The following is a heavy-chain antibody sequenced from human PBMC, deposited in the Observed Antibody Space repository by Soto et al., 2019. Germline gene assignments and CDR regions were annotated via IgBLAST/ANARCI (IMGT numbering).Heavy chain of an antibody. CDR1: GYTFTSYA. D-gene: IGHD3-9*01. J-gene: IGHJ4*02. CDR3: ARGSYYDILTGYYYFDY. V-gene: IGHV7-4-1*01. Sequence: QVQLVQSGSELKKPGASVKVSCKASGYTFTSYAMNWVRQAPGQGLEWMGWINTNTGNPTYAQGFTGRFVFSLDTSVSTAYLQICSLKAEDTAVYYCARGSYYDILTGYYYFDYWGQGTLVPVSS. CDR2: INTNTGNP.